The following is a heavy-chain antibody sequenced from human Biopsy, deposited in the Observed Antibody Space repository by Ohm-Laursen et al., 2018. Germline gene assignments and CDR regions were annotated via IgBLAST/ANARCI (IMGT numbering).Heavy chain of an antibody. D-gene: IGHD3-9*01. V-gene: IGHV4-31*03. CDR3: VREPKTGTAEAWYFDL. J-gene: IGHJ2*01. CDR2: ISYNERT. Sequence: TLSLTCSVSGASVKTSGYFWAWTRQRPGKGLEWIGYISYNERTHYNPSLTSRLAISFGTSNNRISLQLRSVSVADTAVYYCVREPKTGTAEAWYFDLWGRGSPVTVPS. CDR1: GASVKTSGYF.